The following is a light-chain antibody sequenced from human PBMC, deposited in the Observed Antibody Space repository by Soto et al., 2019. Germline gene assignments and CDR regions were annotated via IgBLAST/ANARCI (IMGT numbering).Light chain of an antibody. J-gene: IGLJ2*01. CDR1: SSDVGGYKY. Sequence: QYALTQPASVSGSPGQSITISCTGTSSDVGGYKYVSWYQQHPGKAPKVMIYEVSNRPSGVSNRFSGSKSGNTASLTISGLQAEDEADYYCSSYTSSSTVVFGGGTKLTVL. CDR2: EVS. CDR3: SSYTSSSTVV. V-gene: IGLV2-14*01.